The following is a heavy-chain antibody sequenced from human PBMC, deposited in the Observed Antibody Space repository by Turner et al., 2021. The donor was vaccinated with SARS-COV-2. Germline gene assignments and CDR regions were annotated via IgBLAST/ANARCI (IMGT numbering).Heavy chain of an antibody. CDR3: TKTATSGSYPFVHYYGMDV. D-gene: IGHD3-16*01. J-gene: IGHJ6*02. Sequence: QLHLQESGPGLVRPSQTLPLTCTFSGAPMPNSAYYWVWVRPPPGKGLEWVGSGAYRGGSYYNPSLKGGVTRSVDTSKGKFSLKLSFVTAADTAVYFCTKTATSGSYPFVHYYGMDVWGQGTTVTVSS. CDR1: GAPMPNSAYY. V-gene: IGHV4-39*01. CDR2: GAYRGGS.